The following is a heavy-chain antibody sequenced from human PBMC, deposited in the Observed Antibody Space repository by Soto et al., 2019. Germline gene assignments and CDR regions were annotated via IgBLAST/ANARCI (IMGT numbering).Heavy chain of an antibody. CDR3: AREGVLVAADFDY. Sequence: GVLRLSCAASGFTFSSYSMNWVRQAPGKGLEWVSYISSSSSTIYYADSVKGRFTISRDNAKNSLYLQMNSLRAEDTAVYYCAREGVLVAADFDYWGQGTLVTVSS. CDR1: GFTFSSYS. J-gene: IGHJ4*02. V-gene: IGHV3-48*01. D-gene: IGHD2-15*01. CDR2: ISSSSSTI.